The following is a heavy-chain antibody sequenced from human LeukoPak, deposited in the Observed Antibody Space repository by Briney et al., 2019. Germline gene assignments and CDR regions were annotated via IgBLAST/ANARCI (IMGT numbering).Heavy chain of an antibody. CDR1: GFTFTSSA. D-gene: IGHD3-22*01. Sequence: GASVNVSCKASGFTFTSSAVQWVRPARGQRLEWIGWIVVGSGNTNYVQKFQERVTITRDMSTSTAYMELSSLRSEDTAVYYCAADYYGSSGYYSQYYYYYGMDVWGQGTTVTVSS. V-gene: IGHV1-58*01. CDR3: AADYYGSSGYYSQYYYYYGMDV. CDR2: IVVGSGNT. J-gene: IGHJ6*02.